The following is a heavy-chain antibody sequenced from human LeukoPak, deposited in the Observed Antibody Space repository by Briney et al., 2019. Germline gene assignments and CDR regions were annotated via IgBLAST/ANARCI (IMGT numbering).Heavy chain of an antibody. CDR2: VSYSGNT. V-gene: IGHV4-59*01. CDR3: ARAVCSSTSCYFGFDY. J-gene: IGHJ4*02. Sequence: PSETLSLTXTVSGGSINSYYWNWIRQPPGKGLEWIGYVSYSGNTNYNPSLKGRVTISKDTSKNQFSLKLDSVTAADTAVYYCARAVCSSTSCYFGFDYWGQGALVTVSS. CDR1: GGSINSYY. D-gene: IGHD2-2*01.